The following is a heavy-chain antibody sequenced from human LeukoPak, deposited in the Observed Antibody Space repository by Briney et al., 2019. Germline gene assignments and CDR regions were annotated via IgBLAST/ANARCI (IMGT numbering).Heavy chain of an antibody. CDR1: GYTLTELS. CDR3: ATYYYDSSGLDY. CDR2: FDPEDGET. J-gene: IGHJ4*02. D-gene: IGHD3-22*01. V-gene: IGHV1-24*01. Sequence: GASVKVSCKVSGYTLTELSMHWVRQAPGKGLEWMGGFDPEDGETIYAQKFQGRVTMTEDTSTDTAYMELSSLRSEDTAVYYCATYYYDSSGLDYWGQGTLVTVSS.